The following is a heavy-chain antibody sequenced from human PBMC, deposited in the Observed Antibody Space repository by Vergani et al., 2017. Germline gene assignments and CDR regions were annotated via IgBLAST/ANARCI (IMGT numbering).Heavy chain of an antibody. V-gene: IGHV3-23*04. CDR3: AKVGRSEVAGTFGAFDI. CDR2: LSASDRRT. J-gene: IGHJ3*02. D-gene: IGHD6-19*01. Sequence: EVQLVESGGGLVQPGRSLRLSCAASGFSFTSYGMHWVRQPPGKGLEWVSTLSASDRRTHYADSVKGRFTISRDNSKNTLFLHMNSLRPEDTAVYYCAKVGRSEVAGTFGAFDIWGQGTMVTVSS. CDR1: GFSFTSYG.